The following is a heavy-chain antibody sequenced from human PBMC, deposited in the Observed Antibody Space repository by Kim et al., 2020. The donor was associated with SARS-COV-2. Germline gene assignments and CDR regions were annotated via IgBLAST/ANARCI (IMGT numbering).Heavy chain of an antibody. Sequence: NIRYADSVKGRLTISRDNAKNTLYLQMNSLNTEDTAVYYCARGRNYAMDVWGQGTAVTASS. CDR2: NI. CDR3: ARGRNYAMDV. J-gene: IGHJ6*02. V-gene: IGHV3-74*01.